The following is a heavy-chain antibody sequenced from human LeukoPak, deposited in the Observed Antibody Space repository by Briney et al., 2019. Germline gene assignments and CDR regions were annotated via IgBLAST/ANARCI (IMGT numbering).Heavy chain of an antibody. CDR2: ISYDGSNK. Sequence: GRSLRLSCAASGFTFSSYGMHWVRQAPGKGLEWVAVISYDGSNKYYADSVKGRFTISRDNSKNTLYLQMNSLRAEDTAVYYCAHSRDGYNQLSSFDYWGQGTLVTVSS. CDR1: GFTFSSYG. J-gene: IGHJ4*02. D-gene: IGHD5-24*01. V-gene: IGHV3-30*03. CDR3: AHSRDGYNQLSSFDY.